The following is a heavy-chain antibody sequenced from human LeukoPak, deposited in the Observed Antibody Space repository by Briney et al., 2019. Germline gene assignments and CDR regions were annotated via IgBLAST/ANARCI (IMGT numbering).Heavy chain of an antibody. CDR1: GYTFTSYG. CDR2: IGAYNGNT. CDR3: ARDLRSYGRYPLNY. V-gene: IGHV1-18*01. D-gene: IGHD5-18*01. Sequence: ASVKVSCKASGYTFTSYGISWVRQAPGQGLEWMGWIGAYNGNTNYAQRLQGRVTMTTDTSTSTAYMELRSLRSDDTAVYYCARDLRSYGRYPLNYWGQGTLVTVSS. J-gene: IGHJ4*02.